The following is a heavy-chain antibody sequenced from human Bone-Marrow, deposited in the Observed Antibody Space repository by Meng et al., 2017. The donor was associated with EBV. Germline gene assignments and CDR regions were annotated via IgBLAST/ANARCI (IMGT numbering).Heavy chain of an antibody. CDR1: GCTFSDYA. CDR2: LSNSGGNS. V-gene: IGHV3-23*01. Sequence: EVQVLEAGGGLVQPRGSLRRSCATPGCTFSDYAMNWVRQAPGKGLEWVSTLSNSGGNSHYADSAKGRFTISRDNSKNTLYLQMNSLRAEDTAIYYCASWLLAHFDYWGQGTLVTVSS. CDR3: ASWLLAHFDY. D-gene: IGHD3-22*01. J-gene: IGHJ4*02.